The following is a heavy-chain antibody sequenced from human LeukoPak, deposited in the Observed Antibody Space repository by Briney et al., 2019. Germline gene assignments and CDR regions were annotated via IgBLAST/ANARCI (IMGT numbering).Heavy chain of an antibody. Sequence: SETLSLTRVHPVASISKYYWRSIRQALGKGLEWIGYISTSGSTNYNPSLKSRVSISLDTSNNRFSLNLNFVTAADTAVYFCASPRTSYRYTFDYWGPGALVTVSS. CDR1: VASISKYY. D-gene: IGHD5-18*01. J-gene: IGHJ4*02. CDR2: ISTSGST. V-gene: IGHV4-4*09. CDR3: ASPRTSYRYTFDY.